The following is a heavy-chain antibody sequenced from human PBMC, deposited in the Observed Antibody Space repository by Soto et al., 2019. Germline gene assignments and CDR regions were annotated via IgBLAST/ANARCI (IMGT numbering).Heavy chain of an antibody. CDR1: GGSISSYY. D-gene: IGHD1-26*01. Sequence: SETLSLTCTVSGGSISSYYWSWIRQPPGKGLEWIGYIYYSGSTDYNPSLKSRVTISVDTSKNQFSLKLSSVTAADTAVYYCARVDLGGYYGMDVWGQGTTVTVSS. CDR2: IYYSGST. CDR3: ARVDLGGYYGMDV. V-gene: IGHV4-59*01. J-gene: IGHJ6*02.